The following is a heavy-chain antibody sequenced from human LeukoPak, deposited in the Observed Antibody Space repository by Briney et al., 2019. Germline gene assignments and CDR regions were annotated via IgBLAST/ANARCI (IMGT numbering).Heavy chain of an antibody. J-gene: IGHJ4*02. CDR3: ARSPSGLDCSGGSCYSIFGY. CDR1: GFSLSTRGMC. Sequence: SGPALVKPTQTLRLTCTLSGFSLSTRGMCVNWIRQPPGKALEWLARIDWDDDKYYRTSLKTRLTISKDTSKNQVVLSMTNMDPVDTATYYCARSPSGLDCSGGSCYSIFGYWGQGSRVTVSS. V-gene: IGHV2-70*11. CDR2: IDWDDDK. D-gene: IGHD2-15*01.